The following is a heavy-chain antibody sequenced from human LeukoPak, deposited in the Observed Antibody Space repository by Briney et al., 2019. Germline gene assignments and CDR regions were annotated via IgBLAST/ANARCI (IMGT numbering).Heavy chain of an antibody. V-gene: IGHV4-59*01. CDR3: ARQVGCSSTSCYYGMDV. CDR1: GGSISSYY. CDR2: IYYSGST. D-gene: IGHD2-2*01. J-gene: IGHJ6*02. Sequence: PSETLSLTCTVSGGSISSYYWSWIRQPPGKGLEWIGYIYYSGSTNYNPSLKSRVTISVDTSKNRFSLKLSSVTAADTAVYYCARQVGCSSTSCYYGMDVWGQGTTVTVSS.